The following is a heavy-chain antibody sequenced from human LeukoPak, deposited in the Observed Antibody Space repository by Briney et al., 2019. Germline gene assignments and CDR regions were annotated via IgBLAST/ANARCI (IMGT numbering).Heavy chain of an antibody. CDR1: GYTFTGYY. J-gene: IGHJ4*02. V-gene: IGHV1-2*02. Sequence: ASVKVSSKASGYTFTGYYMHWVRQAPGQGLEWMGWINPNSGGTNYAQKFQGRVTMTRDTSISTAYMELSRLRSDDTAVYYCARDRESIQLFDYWGQGTLVTVSS. D-gene: IGHD5-24*01. CDR2: INPNSGGT. CDR3: ARDRESIQLFDY.